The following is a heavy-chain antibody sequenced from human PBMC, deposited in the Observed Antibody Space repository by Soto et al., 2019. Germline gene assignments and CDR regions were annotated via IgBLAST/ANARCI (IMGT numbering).Heavy chain of an antibody. CDR2: ISYDGSNK. V-gene: IGHV3-30*18. CDR3: AKDLKEEQLVSNYYYYYMDV. Sequence: QVRLVESGGGVVQPGRSLRLSCAASGFTFSSYGMHWVRQAPGKGLEWVAVISYDGSNKYYADSVKGRFTISRDNSKNTLYLQMNSLRAEDTAVYYCAKDLKEEQLVSNYYYYYMDVWGKGATVTVSS. D-gene: IGHD6-13*01. J-gene: IGHJ6*03. CDR1: GFTFSSYG.